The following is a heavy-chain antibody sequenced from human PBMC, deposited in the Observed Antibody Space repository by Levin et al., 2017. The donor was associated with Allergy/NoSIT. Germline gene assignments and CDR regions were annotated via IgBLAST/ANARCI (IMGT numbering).Heavy chain of an antibody. CDR2: IYWDDDK. D-gene: IGHD3-10*01. V-gene: IGHV2-5*02. CDR3: AHRPLLWLNFQH. Sequence: SGPTLVKHTQTLTLTCTFSGFSLSTSGVGVGWIRQPPGKALEWLALIYWDDDKRYSPSLKSRLTITKDTSKNQVVLTMTNMDPVDTATYYCAHRPLLWLNFQHWGQGTLVTVSS. J-gene: IGHJ1*01. CDR1: GFSLSTSGVG.